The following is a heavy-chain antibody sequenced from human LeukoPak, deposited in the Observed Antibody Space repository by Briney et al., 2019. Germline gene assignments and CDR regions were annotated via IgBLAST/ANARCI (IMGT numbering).Heavy chain of an antibody. J-gene: IGHJ4*02. CDR3: ARYSSSLNPFDY. D-gene: IGHD6-13*01. CDR1: GYTFTSYG. Sequence: WASVKVSCKASGYTFTSYGISWVRQAPGQGLEWMGGIIPIFGTANYAQKFQGRVTITTDESTSTAYMELSSLRSEDTAVYYCARYSSSLNPFDYWGQGTLVTVSS. V-gene: IGHV1-69*05. CDR2: IIPIFGTA.